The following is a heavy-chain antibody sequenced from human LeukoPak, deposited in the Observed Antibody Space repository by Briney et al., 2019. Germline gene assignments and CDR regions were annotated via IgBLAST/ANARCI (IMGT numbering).Heavy chain of an antibody. J-gene: IGHJ5*02. CDR2: IYYSGST. D-gene: IGHD2-2*01. V-gene: IGHV4-39*01. CDR3: ARASQGWFDP. CDR1: GGSISSSSYY. Sequence: RPSETLFLTCTVSGGSISSSSYYWSWIRQPPGKGLEWIGSIYYSGSTYYNPSLKSRVTISVDTSKNQFSLKLSSVTAADTAVYYCARASQGWFDPWGQGTLVTVSS.